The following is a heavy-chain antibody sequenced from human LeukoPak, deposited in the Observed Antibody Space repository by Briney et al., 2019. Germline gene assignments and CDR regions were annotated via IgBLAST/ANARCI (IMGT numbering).Heavy chain of an antibody. V-gene: IGHV3-30-3*01. CDR3: ARDSGDYVGYFDY. CDR1: GFTFSSFA. J-gene: IGHJ4*02. Sequence: GGSLRLFCAASGFTFSSFAMHWVRQAPGKGLEWVAVISYDGSNKYYADSVKGRFTISRDNSKNTLYLQMNSLRAEDTAVYYCARDSGDYVGYFDYWGQGTLVTVSS. D-gene: IGHD4-23*01. CDR2: ISYDGSNK.